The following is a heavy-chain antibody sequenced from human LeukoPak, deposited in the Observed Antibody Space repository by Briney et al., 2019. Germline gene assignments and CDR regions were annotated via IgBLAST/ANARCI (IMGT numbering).Heavy chain of an antibody. D-gene: IGHD4-23*01. CDR1: GFTFRNYW. CDR3: ASSDDYGGNGFDY. CDR2: INSDGSST. V-gene: IGHV3-74*01. Sequence: GGSLRLSCAASGFTFRNYWMHWVRQAPGKGLVWVSRINSDGSSTIHADSVKGRFTISRDNAKNTLYLQMSSLRAEDTAVYYCASSDDYGGNGFDYWGQGTLVTVSS. J-gene: IGHJ4*02.